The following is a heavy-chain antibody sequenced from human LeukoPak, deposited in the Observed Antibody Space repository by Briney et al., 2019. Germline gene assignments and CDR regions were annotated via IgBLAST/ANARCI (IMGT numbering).Heavy chain of an antibody. D-gene: IGHD4-11*01. CDR3: ARGAPTTVTYNWFDL. CDR1: GGSISSSSYY. CDR2: IYYSGST. Sequence: PSETLSLTCTVSGGSISSSSYYWGWIRQPPGKGLEWIGSIYYSGSTYYNPSLKSRVTISVDTSKNQFPLKLSSVTAADTAVYYCARGAPTTVTYNWFDLWGQGTLVTVSS. V-gene: IGHV4-39*06. J-gene: IGHJ5*02.